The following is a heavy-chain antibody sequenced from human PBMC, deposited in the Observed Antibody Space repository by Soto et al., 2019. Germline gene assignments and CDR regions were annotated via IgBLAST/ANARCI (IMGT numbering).Heavy chain of an antibody. J-gene: IGHJ4*02. CDR1: GFTFSSYG. CDR2: ISYDEGLQ. D-gene: IGHD5-18*01. CDR3: VSDRGYGHASVPYS. V-gene: IGHV3-30*03. Sequence: QAQLVESGGGVVQPGRSLRLSCAASGFTFSSYGMHWVRQAPGTGLEWVAVISYDEGLQHYADSVKGRFTISRDNSKNMVLLQMNSLRAEDTAVYYCVSDRGYGHASVPYSWGQGTLVSVSS.